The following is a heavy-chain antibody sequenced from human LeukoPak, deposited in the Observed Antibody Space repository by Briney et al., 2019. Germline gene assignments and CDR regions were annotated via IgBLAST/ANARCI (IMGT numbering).Heavy chain of an antibody. CDR2: IFGSGGSA. J-gene: IGHJ4*02. D-gene: IGHD6-19*01. Sequence: GGSLRLSCAASGFTFNTYAMYWVRQAPGKGLEWVSGIFGSGGSAHYADSVKGRFTISRDNSKNTVYLQMNSLRAEDTAVYYCAKTTTGYSSGRYPGWPADSWGQGTLVTVSS. CDR3: AKTTTGYSSGRYPGWPADS. CDR1: GFTFNTYA. V-gene: IGHV3-23*01.